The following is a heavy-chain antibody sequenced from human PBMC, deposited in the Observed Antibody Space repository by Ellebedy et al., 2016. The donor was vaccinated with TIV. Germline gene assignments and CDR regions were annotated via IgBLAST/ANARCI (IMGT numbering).Heavy chain of an antibody. CDR3: AREIMVRGVT. CDR2: ISSSSSTI. V-gene: IGHV3-48*02. D-gene: IGHD3-10*01. Sequence: GGSLRLXXAASGFTFSSYSMNWVRQAPGKGLEWVSYISSSSSTIYYADSVKGRFTISRDNAKNSLYLQMNSLRDEDTAVYYCAREIMVRGVTWGQGTLVTVSS. CDR1: GFTFSSYS. J-gene: IGHJ5*02.